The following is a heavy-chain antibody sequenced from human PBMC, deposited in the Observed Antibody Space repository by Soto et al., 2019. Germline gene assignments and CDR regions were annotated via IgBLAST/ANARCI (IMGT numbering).Heavy chain of an antibody. CDR1: GGSISSYY. Sequence: SETLSLTCTVSGGSISSYYWSWIRQPPGKGLEWIGYIYYSGSTNYNPSLKSRVTISVDTSKNQFSLKLSSVTAADTAVYYCARHLTGDIPVFDYWGQGTLVTVSS. D-gene: IGHD7-27*01. V-gene: IGHV4-59*01. CDR3: ARHLTGDIPVFDY. CDR2: IYYSGST. J-gene: IGHJ4*02.